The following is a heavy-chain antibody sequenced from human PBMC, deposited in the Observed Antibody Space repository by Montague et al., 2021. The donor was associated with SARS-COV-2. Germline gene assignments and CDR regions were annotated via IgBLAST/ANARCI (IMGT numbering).Heavy chain of an antibody. Sequence: SETLSLTCTVSGDSISSSSYSWGWIRQPPGKRLEWIGSIYYSGSTYYNPSLKSRVTISVDTSKNQFSLKLSSVTAADTAVYYCASFPSGYYDSSGYHIWGQGTLVTVSS. CDR2: IYYSGST. J-gene: IGHJ4*02. CDR3: ASFPSGYYDSSGYHI. CDR1: GDSISSSSYS. V-gene: IGHV4-39*07. D-gene: IGHD3-22*01.